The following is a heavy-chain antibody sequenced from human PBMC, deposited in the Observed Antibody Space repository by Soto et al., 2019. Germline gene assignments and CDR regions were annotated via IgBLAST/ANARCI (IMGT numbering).Heavy chain of an antibody. D-gene: IGHD1-1*01. CDR2: IYATRRS. CDR3: VRDGTKNLRGWFDS. Sequence: PSETLSLTCNVSGASLSGYHWSRIRQPPGKGLGWVGRIYATRRSRYNPSLKNRITISLDMSKKKFSLTRRSVTAADTAMYYCVRDGTKNLRGWFDSCGHGILGTYSS. J-gene: IGHJ5*01. V-gene: IGHV4-4*07. CDR1: GASLSGYH.